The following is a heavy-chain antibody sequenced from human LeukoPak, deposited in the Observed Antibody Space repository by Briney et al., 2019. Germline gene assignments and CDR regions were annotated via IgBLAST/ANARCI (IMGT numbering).Heavy chain of an antibody. V-gene: IGHV3-7*03. CDR1: GFTFGKYW. CDR2: IKEDGSEK. D-gene: IGHD2-15*01. Sequence: PGGSLRLSCVASGFTFGKYWMSWVRQAPEKGLEWVANIKEDGSEKYYVDSVKGRFTISRDNAKKSLYLQMSSLRAEDTAVYYCAYSRSSLAAGYWGQGTPVTVSS. CDR3: AYSRSSLAAGY. J-gene: IGHJ4*02.